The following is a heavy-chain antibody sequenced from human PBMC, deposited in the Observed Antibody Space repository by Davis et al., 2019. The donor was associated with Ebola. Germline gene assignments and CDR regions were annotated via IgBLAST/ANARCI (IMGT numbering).Heavy chain of an antibody. J-gene: IGHJ6*02. CDR3: ARDQYYYGMDV. V-gene: IGHV7-4-1*02. Sequence: ASVKVSCKASGYSFSSYAMNWVRQAPGQGLECMGWINTITGNPTYAQGFTGRFVFSLDTSVSTAYLQISSLKAEDTAVYYCARDQYYYGMDVWGQGTTVTVSS. CDR2: INTITGNP. CDR1: GYSFSSYA.